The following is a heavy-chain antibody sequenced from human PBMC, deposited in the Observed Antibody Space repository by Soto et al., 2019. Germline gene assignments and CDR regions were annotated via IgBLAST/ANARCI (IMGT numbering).Heavy chain of an antibody. CDR1: EGSVSIGSYY. D-gene: IGHD3-22*01. CDR3: ARDHAHYYDSSGYYYPYFDY. J-gene: IGHJ4*02. CDR2: IYYSGST. V-gene: IGHV4-61*01. Sequence: SETLSVSCTISEGSVSIGSYYWSWIRQPRGQGLEWIGYIYYSGSTNYNPSLKSRVTISGDTSKNQFSLKLSSVTAADTAVYYCARDHAHYYDSSGYYYPYFDYWGQGTMVTVSS.